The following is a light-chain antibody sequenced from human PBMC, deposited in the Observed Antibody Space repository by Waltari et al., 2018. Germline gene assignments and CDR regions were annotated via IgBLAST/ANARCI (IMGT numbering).Light chain of an antibody. CDR3: QQRSTWPPYT. Sequence: EIVLTQSPATLSLPPGERATLSCRASQSISSYLAWYQQKRGQAPRLLIYDASNRATGIPARFSGSGSGTDFTLTISNVEPEDFAIYYCQQRSTWPPYTFGQGTKLEIK. J-gene: IGKJ2*01. CDR1: QSISSY. CDR2: DAS. V-gene: IGKV3-11*01.